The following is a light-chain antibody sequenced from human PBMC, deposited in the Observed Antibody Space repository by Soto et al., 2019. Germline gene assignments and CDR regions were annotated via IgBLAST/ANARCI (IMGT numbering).Light chain of an antibody. CDR3: QQRSVRPWT. V-gene: IGKV3-11*01. CDR1: QSLNTF. J-gene: IGKJ1*01. Sequence: EIVLTQSPATLSLSPGEIATLSCRASQSLNTFLAWYQQKPGLPPRLLIYGAYNRATGIPARFSGSESGTDFTLTISSLEPEDFAVYYCQQRSVRPWTFGQGTKVEIK. CDR2: GAY.